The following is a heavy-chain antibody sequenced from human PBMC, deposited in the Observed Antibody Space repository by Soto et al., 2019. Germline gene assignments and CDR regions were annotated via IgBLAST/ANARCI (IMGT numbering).Heavy chain of an antibody. CDR3: TTDPVGDRLLYYYGIDV. Sequence: EVQLVESGGGLVKPGGSLRLSCAASGFTFSNAWMSWVRQAPGKGLEWVGRIKSKTDGGTTDYAAPVKGRFTISRDDSKNTLYLQMNSLKTEDTAVYYCTTDPVGDRLLYYYGIDVWGQGTTVTVSS. V-gene: IGHV3-15*01. CDR1: GFTFSNAW. D-gene: IGHD4-17*01. CDR2: IKSKTDGGTT. J-gene: IGHJ6*02.